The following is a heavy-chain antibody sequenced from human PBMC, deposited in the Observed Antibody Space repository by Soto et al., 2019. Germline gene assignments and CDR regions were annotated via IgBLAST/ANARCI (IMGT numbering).Heavy chain of an antibody. CDR1: GHTFTSYG. J-gene: IGHJ6*02. D-gene: IGHD3-3*01. CDR2: ISAYNGNT. CDR3: ARDSITIFGVVTPSYYRMDV. Sequence: ASVKVSCKASGHTFTSYGISWVRQAPGQGLEWMGWISAYNGNTNYAQKLQGRVTMTTDTSTSTAYMELRSLRSDDTAVYYCARDSITIFGVVTPSYYRMDVWGQGTTVTVSS. V-gene: IGHV1-18*01.